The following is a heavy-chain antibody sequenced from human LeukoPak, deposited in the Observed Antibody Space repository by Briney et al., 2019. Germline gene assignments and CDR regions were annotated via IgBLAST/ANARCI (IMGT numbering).Heavy chain of an antibody. V-gene: IGHV1-2*02. CDR3: ARDRVYAGCHGLSCDDAFDI. CDR1: GYTFTGYY. D-gene: IGHD2-8*01. CDR2: INPNSGVT. J-gene: IGHJ3*02. Sequence: ASVKVSCKASGYTFTGYYIHWVRQAPGQGLEWMGWINPNSGVTNYAQEFQGRVTMTRDTSINTAYMEVSRLRSDDTAVYYCARDRVYAGCHGLSCDDAFDIWGQGTMVTVSS.